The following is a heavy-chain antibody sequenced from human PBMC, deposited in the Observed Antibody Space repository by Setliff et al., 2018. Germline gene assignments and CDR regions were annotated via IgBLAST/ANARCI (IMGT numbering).Heavy chain of an antibody. CDR1: GGSISSGSYY. J-gene: IGHJ6*03. CDR2: IYSSGST. V-gene: IGHV4-61*09. D-gene: IGHD6-6*01. CDR3: ARDLYSSSSGGFYYPYYYMDV. Sequence: SETLSLTCTVSGGSISSGSYYWSWIRQPAGKGLEWIGHIYSSGSTNYNPSLKSRVTISVDRSKNQFSLKLSSVIAADTAVYYCARDLYSSSSGGFYYPYYYMDVWGKGTPVTVSS.